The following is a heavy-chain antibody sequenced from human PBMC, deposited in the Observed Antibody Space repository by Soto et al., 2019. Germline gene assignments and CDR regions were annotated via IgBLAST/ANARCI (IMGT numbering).Heavy chain of an antibody. CDR1: GFTFSSYG. Sequence: QVQLVESGGGVVQPGRSLRLSCAASGFTFSSYGMHWVRQAPGKGLEWVAVISYDGSNKYYADSVKGRFTIARDNSKNTLYLQMNSLRAEDTAVYYCAKVYSSSWPTHDYWGQGTLVTVSS. J-gene: IGHJ4*02. D-gene: IGHD6-13*01. V-gene: IGHV3-30*18. CDR2: ISYDGSNK. CDR3: AKVYSSSWPTHDY.